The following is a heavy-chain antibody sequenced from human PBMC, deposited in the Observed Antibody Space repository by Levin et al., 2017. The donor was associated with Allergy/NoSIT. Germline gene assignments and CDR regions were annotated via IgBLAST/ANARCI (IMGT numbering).Heavy chain of an antibody. CDR2: IKSKTDGGTT. D-gene: IGHD3-10*01. J-gene: IGHJ4*02. V-gene: IGHV3-15*01. Sequence: LSLTCAASGFTFTNAWMTWVRQAPGKGLEWVGRIKSKTDGGTTDYAAPVKGRFTISRDDSKNTLYLQMNSLKTEDTDVYYCATVYFGDERLNYWGQGTLVTVSS. CDR3: ATVYFGDERLNY. CDR1: GFTFTNAW.